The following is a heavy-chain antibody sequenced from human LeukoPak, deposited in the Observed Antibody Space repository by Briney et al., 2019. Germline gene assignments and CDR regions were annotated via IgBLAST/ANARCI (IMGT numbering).Heavy chain of an antibody. CDR1: GFTFSTYA. CDR3: AAWTGYDSSGYFYV. D-gene: IGHD3-22*01. V-gene: IGHV3-23*01. CDR2: VSTSGRST. Sequence: GGSLRLSCAASGFTFSTYAMSWVRQAPGKGLEWVSTVSTSGRSTYYADSVKGRFTISRDNSKNTLYLQMNSLRAEDTAVYYCAAWTGYDSSGYFYVWGQGTLVPVSS. J-gene: IGHJ4*02.